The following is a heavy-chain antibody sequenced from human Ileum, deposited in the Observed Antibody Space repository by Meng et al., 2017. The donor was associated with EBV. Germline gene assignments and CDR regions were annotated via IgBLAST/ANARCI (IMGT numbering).Heavy chain of an antibody. CDR3: ASGTPGRSYCDH. CDR2: FVNYVDT. Sequence: QVHLLQSGPEVTKPXXSVRVSCKASGYTFASYGICWVRQAPGQGLEWMGWFVNYVDTYPAPKFQGRVTMTTDTHTNTAFMELRSLTSDDTAVYYCASGTPGRSYCDHWGQGTLVTVSS. V-gene: IGHV1-18*01. J-gene: IGHJ4*02. CDR1: GYTFASYG. D-gene: IGHD2-15*01.